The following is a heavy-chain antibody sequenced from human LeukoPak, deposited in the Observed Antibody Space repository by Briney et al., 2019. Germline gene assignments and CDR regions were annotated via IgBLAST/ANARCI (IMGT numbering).Heavy chain of an antibody. V-gene: IGHV3-7*01. CDR2: IKEDGSEK. J-gene: IGHJ4*02. Sequence: GGSLRLSCVDSGFSFSRDWMSWVRQAPGKGLEWVANIKEDGSEKYFLDSVKGRFTISRDNAKNLVYLQMNSLRVEDTAVYYCATDRGGGYDYWVQGTLVTVSS. D-gene: IGHD3-10*01. CDR1: GFSFSRDW. CDR3: ATDRGGGYDY.